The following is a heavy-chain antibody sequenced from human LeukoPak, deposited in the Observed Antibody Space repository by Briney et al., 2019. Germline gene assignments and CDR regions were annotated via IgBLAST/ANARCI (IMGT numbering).Heavy chain of an antibody. CDR2: ISWDGGST. CDR1: GFTFDDYT. J-gene: IGHJ3*02. Sequence: GGSLRLSCAASGFTFDDYTMHWVRQAPGKGVEWVSLISWDGGSTYYADSVKGRFTISRGNSKNSLYLQMNSLRTEDTALYYCAKAYYYDSSGYIAATAPFDIWGQGTMVTVSS. D-gene: IGHD3-22*01. CDR3: AKAYYYDSSGYIAATAPFDI. V-gene: IGHV3-43*01.